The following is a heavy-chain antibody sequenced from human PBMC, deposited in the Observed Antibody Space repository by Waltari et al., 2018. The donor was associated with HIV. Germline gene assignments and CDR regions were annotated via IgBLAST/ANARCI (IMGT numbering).Heavy chain of an antibody. CDR1: GFSFSSYW. J-gene: IGHJ4*02. D-gene: IGHD2-21*02. Sequence: EVQLVESGGGLVRPGVSLRLPCAASGFSFSSYWLHWVCQVPGKGPVGVSRIDQDGSRISYADSVKGRFTISRDNARNILYLQMNSLRVEDTAVYYCARMTSPYFIDYWGLGTLVTVSS. CDR2: IDQDGSRI. CDR3: ARMTSPYFIDY. V-gene: IGHV3-74*01.